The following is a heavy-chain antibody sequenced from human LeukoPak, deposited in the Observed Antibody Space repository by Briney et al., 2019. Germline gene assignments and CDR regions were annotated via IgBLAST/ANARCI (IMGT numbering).Heavy chain of an antibody. V-gene: IGHV1-69*01. CDR1: GGTFTSYA. J-gene: IGHJ6*03. CDR3: ATTPPNYYYMDV. Sequence: ASVKVSCKASGGTFTSYAISWVRQAPGQGLEWMGGIIPIFGTAKYAQKFQGRVTITADESTSTAYMELSSLRSEDTAVYYCATTPPNYYYMDVWGKGTTVTISS. CDR2: IIPIFGTA. D-gene: IGHD2-15*01.